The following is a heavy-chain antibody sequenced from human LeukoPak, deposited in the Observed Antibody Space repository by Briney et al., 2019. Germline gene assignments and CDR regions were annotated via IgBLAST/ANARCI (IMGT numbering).Heavy chain of an antibody. CDR1: GFTFSSYW. CDR2: TNSDGSTT. V-gene: IGHV3-74*01. J-gene: IGHJ4*02. CDR3: VRNLDFWGDSEDY. D-gene: IGHD3-3*01. Sequence: GGSLRLSCAASGFTFSSYWMHWVRQAPGKGLVWVSRTNSDGSTTTYADSVKGRFTISRDNAKNTLYLQMNSLRAEDTAVYYCVRNLDFWGDSEDYWGQGTLVTVSS.